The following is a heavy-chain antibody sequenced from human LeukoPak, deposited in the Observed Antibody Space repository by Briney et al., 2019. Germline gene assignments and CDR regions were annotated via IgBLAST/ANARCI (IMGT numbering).Heavy chain of an antibody. V-gene: IGHV3-30-3*01. D-gene: IGHD3-3*01. J-gene: IGHJ4*02. Sequence: GGSLRLSCAASGFTFSSYAMHWVRQAPGKGLEWVAVISYDGSNKYYADSVKGRFTISRDNSKNTLYLQMNSLRAEDTAVYYCAAYDFWSGYGYWGQGTLVTVSS. CDR1: GFTFSSYA. CDR3: AAYDFWSGYGY. CDR2: ISYDGSNK.